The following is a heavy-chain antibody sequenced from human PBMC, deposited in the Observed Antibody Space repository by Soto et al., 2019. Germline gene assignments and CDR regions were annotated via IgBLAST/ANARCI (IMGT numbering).Heavy chain of an antibody. D-gene: IGHD3-10*01. V-gene: IGHV3-30*18. Sequence: PGVPMRHCWAAAECTFISFGMRWVSQEPGKGLEWVAVISYDGSNKYYADSVKGRFTISRDNSKNTLYLQMNSLRAEDTAVYYCAKSVGPLWFGDLPIYWGQGTLVTVSS. CDR1: ECTFISFG. J-gene: IGHJ4*02. CDR3: AKSVGPLWFGDLPIY. CDR2: ISYDGSNK.